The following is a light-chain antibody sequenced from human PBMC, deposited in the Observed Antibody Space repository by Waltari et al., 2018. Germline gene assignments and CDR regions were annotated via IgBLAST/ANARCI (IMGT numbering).Light chain of an antibody. CDR2: EAS. CDR1: QSVSSY. V-gene: IGKV3-11*01. CDR3: QQRSNWPPT. Sequence: EIVLTQSPATLSLPPGERATLSCRASQSVSSYLAWYQQKPGQAPRLLIYEASNRATGIPARFSGSGSGTDFTLTISSLEPEDFAVYYCQQRSNWPPTFGQGTKLEIK. J-gene: IGKJ2*01.